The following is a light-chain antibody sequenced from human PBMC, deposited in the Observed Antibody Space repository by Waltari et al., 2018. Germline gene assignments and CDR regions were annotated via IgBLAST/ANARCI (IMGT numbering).Light chain of an antibody. CDR3: QQYNNWPYT. CDR2: GAS. Sequence: EIVMTQSPATLSVSPGERTTLSCRASQSVSSNLAWYQQKPGQAPRLLIYGASTRATGIPARFSGSGSGTEFTVTISSLQSEDFAVYHCQQYNNWPYTFGQGTKLEIK. V-gene: IGKV3-15*01. CDR1: QSVSSN. J-gene: IGKJ2*01.